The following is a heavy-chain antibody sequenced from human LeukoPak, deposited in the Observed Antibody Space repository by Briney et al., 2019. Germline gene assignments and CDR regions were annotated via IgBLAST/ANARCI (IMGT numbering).Heavy chain of an antibody. CDR2: IRYDGSNK. J-gene: IGHJ5*02. CDR1: GFIFSSHG. D-gene: IGHD5-12*01. V-gene: IGHV3-30*02. Sequence: GGTLRLSCAASGFIFSSHGMNWVRQAPGKGLEWVAFIRYDGSNKYYADSVKGRFTISRDNSKNTLYLQMNSLRAEDTAVYYCAKDPSDQPLPGYDWDGGWFDPWGKGTLVTVSS. CDR3: AKDPSDQPLPGYDWDGGWFDP.